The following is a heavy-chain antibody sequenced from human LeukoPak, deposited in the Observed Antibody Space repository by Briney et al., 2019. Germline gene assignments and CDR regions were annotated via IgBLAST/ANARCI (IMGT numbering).Heavy chain of an antibody. Sequence: GGSLRLSCAASGFTFSSYSMNWVRQTPGKGLEWVSSISSSSSYIYYADSMKGRFTISRDNAKNSLFLQMNSLRAEDTAVYYCARSLGSSGWYYGVDYWGQGTLVTVSS. CDR1: GFTFSSYS. J-gene: IGHJ4*02. V-gene: IGHV3-21*01. CDR3: ARSLGSSGWYYGVDY. D-gene: IGHD6-19*01. CDR2: ISSSSSYI.